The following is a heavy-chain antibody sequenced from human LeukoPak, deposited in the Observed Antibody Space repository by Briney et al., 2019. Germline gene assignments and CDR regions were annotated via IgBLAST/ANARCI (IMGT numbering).Heavy chain of an antibody. CDR3: ARDRTTVTTFDY. Sequence: GGSLRLSCAASRFTFSTYTMNWVRQAPGKGLEWVSSISSSSSYIYYADSVKGRFTISRDNAKNSLYLQMNTLRAEDTAVYYCARDRTTVTTFDYWGQGTLVTVS. D-gene: IGHD4-17*01. CDR1: RFTFSTYT. J-gene: IGHJ4*02. V-gene: IGHV3-21*01. CDR2: ISSSSSYI.